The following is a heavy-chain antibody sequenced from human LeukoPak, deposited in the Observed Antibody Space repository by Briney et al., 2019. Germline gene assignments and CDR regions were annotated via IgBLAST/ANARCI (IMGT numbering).Heavy chain of an antibody. CDR2: ISWNSGSI. CDR3: AKDMGITMVRGVITAQPFDY. CDR1: GFTFDDYA. V-gene: IGHV3-9*01. D-gene: IGHD3-10*01. Sequence: GRSLRLSCAASGFTFDDYAMHWVRQAPGKGLEWVSGISWNSGSIGYADSVKGRFPISRDNAKNSLYLQMNSLRAEDTALYYCAKDMGITMVRGVITAQPFDYWGQGTLVTVSS. J-gene: IGHJ4*02.